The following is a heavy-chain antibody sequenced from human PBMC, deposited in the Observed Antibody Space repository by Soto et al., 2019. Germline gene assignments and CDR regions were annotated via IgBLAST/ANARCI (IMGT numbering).Heavy chain of an antibody. Sequence: QVQLQQWGAGLLKPSETLSLTCAVYGGSFSGYYWSWIRQPPGKGLEWIGEINHSGSTNYNPSLESRVTISVDTSKNQFSLKLSSVTAADTAVYYCARGDFLVVAAAGPFDYWGQGTLVTVSS. CDR3: ARGDFLVVAAAGPFDY. V-gene: IGHV4-34*01. CDR2: INHSGST. J-gene: IGHJ4*02. D-gene: IGHD6-13*01. CDR1: GGSFSGYY.